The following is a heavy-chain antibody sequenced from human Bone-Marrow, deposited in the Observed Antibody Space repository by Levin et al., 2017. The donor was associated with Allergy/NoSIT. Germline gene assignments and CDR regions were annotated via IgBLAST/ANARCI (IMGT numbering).Heavy chain of an antibody. CDR3: ARRMVSGYHAFDV. Sequence: GSLRLSCTVSGDSMNEDYWSWIRQPPGKGLEWIGNIYYSGSSKYNPSLKSRVTMSVETSKNLFSLRLTSVTLADTAIYYCARRMVSGYHAFDVWGQGTMVAVSA. D-gene: IGHD3-10*01. V-gene: IGHV4-59*08. CDR2: IYYSGSS. CDR1: GDSMNEDY. J-gene: IGHJ3*01.